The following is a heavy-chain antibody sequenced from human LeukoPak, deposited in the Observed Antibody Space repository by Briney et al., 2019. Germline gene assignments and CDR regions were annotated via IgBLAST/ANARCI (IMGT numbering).Heavy chain of an antibody. CDR1: GGSFSGYY. D-gene: IGHD1-26*01. V-gene: IGHV4-34*01. J-gene: IGHJ4*02. CDR3: ARDGNQWEQLPFDF. Sequence: KPSETLSLTCAVYGGSFSGYYWSWIRQPPGKGLEWIGEINHSGSTNYNPSLKSRVAMSVDTSKNQFSLKLSSVTAADTAVYYCARDGNQWEQLPFDFWGQGTLVTVSS. CDR2: INHSGST.